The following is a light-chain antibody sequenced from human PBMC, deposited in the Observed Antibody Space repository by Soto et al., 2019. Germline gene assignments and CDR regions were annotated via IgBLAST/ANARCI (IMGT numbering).Light chain of an antibody. Sequence: DIQMTQSPTTLSASVGDGVTITCRASQTISSLLAWYQQRPGTAPKLLIYDVSSLQGGVPSRFSGSGSGTEFTLTISGLQPDDFATYYCQQYNNDWAFGQGTKVDI. J-gene: IGKJ1*01. V-gene: IGKV1-5*01. CDR2: DVS. CDR1: QTISSL. CDR3: QQYNNDWA.